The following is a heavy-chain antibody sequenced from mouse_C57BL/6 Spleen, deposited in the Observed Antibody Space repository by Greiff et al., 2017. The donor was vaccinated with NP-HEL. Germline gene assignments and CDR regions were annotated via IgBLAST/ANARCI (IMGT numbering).Heavy chain of an antibody. V-gene: IGHV5-17*01. CDR3: ERDYYGSSPDY. D-gene: IGHD1-1*01. Sequence: EVKLVESGGGLVKPGGSLKLSCAASGFTFSDYGMHWVRQAPEKGLEWVAYISSGSSTIYYADTVKGRFTISSDNAKNTLFLQMTDLSSEDTAMYYSERDYYGSSPDYWGKGTTLTVAT. CDR2: ISSGSSTI. CDR1: GFTFSDYG. J-gene: IGHJ2*01.